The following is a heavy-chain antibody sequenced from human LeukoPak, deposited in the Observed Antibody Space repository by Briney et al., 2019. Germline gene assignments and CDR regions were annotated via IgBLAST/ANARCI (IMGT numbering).Heavy chain of an antibody. CDR1: GASIRSSGYN. J-gene: IGHJ5*02. D-gene: IGHD2-15*01. CDR2: IDYSGRT. V-gene: IGHV4-39*01. CDR3: ARHSLGYSPWFGP. Sequence: SETLSLTCTVSGASIRSSGYNWGWIRQPPGKGLEWIGSIDYSGRTYYNSSLKSRLTISVDTSKNQFSLKLNSVTAADTAVYYCARHSLGYSPWFGPSGQGTLVTVSS.